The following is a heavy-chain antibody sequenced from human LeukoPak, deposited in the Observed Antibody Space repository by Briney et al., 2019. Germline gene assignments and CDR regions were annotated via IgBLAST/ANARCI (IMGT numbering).Heavy chain of an antibody. CDR1: GYTFTGYY. J-gene: IGHJ4*02. CDR3: ARDSGERGSGSYLIAY. D-gene: IGHD3-10*01. CDR2: INPNSGGT. Sequence: ASVKVSCKASGYTFTGYYMHWVRQAPGQGLEWMGWINPNSGGTNYAQKFQGRVTMTRGMSISTAYMELSRLRSDDTAVYYCARDSGERGSGSYLIAYWGQGTLVTVSS. V-gene: IGHV1-2*02.